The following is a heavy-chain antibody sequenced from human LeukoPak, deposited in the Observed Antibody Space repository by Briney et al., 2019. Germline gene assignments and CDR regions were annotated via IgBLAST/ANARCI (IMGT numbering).Heavy chain of an antibody. J-gene: IGHJ4*02. V-gene: IGHV3-74*01. Sequence: GGSLRLSCAASGFTFSPYWMHWVRHAPGQGLVWVSHIRSDGTTTSYADSVKGRFAISRDNAKNTLYLQMNSLRAEDTAVYYCARDNWGIDYWGQGTLVTVSS. D-gene: IGHD7-27*01. CDR1: GFTFSPYW. CDR3: ARDNWGIDY. CDR2: IRSDGTTT.